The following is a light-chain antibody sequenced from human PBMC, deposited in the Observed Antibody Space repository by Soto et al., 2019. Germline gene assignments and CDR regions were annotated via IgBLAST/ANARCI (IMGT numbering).Light chain of an antibody. J-gene: IGKJ2*01. V-gene: IGKV3-15*01. Sequence: EIVMTQSPATLSVSPGERATLSCRASQSFSNTLAWYQQKPGQAPRLLMYGVSTRATGIPARFSGSGSGTEFTLSISSLQSEDFAVYYWQQDNKWPVTVGQGTKLEIK. CDR3: QQDNKWPVT. CDR2: GVS. CDR1: QSFSNT.